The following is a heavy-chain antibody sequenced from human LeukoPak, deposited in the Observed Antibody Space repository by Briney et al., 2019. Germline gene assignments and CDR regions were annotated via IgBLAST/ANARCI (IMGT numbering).Heavy chain of an antibody. Sequence: ASVKVSCKVSGYTFTDYYMHWVQQAPGKGLEWMGLVDPEDGETIYAKKFQGRVTITADTSTDTAYMELSSLRSEDTAVYYCATVLGATHFDYWGQGTLVTVSS. CDR3: ATVLGATHFDY. V-gene: IGHV1-69-2*01. CDR1: GYTFTDYY. J-gene: IGHJ4*02. D-gene: IGHD1-26*01. CDR2: VDPEDGET.